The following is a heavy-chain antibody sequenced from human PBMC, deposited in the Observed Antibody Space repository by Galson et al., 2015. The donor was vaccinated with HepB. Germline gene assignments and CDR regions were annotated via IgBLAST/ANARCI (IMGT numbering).Heavy chain of an antibody. CDR3: ARGGYYGSGNYFVY. J-gene: IGHJ4*02. CDR1: GGSISGYY. CDR2: IYYSGST. V-gene: IGHV4-59*01. Sequence: SETLSLTCTVSGGSISGYYWSWIRQPPGKGLEWIGYIYYSGSTNYNPSLKSRVTISVDTSKNQFSLKLSSVTAADTAVYYCARGGYYGSGNYFVYWGQGTLVTVSS. D-gene: IGHD3-10*01.